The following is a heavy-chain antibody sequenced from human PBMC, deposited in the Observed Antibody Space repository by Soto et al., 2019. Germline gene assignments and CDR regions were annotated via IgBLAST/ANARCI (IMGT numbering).Heavy chain of an antibody. J-gene: IGHJ6*02. CDR3: ARQGAGYYYGMDV. CDR1: GCIFSNYW. D-gene: IGHD6-13*01. V-gene: IGHV5-51*01. CDR2: IYPGDSDT. Sequence: GESLKISCKGSGCIFSNYWIGWVRQMPGKGLEWMGIIYPGDSDTRYSPSFQGQVTISVDKSMSTAYLQWSSLKASDTATYYCARQGAGYYYGMDVWGQGTTVTVSS.